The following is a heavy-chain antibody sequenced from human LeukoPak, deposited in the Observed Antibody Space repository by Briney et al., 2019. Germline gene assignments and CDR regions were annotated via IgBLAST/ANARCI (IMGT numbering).Heavy chain of an antibody. D-gene: IGHD3-3*01. CDR2: ISAYNGNT. CDR1: GYTFTSYG. J-gene: IGHJ6*02. CDR3: ARVGKRYYDFWSGYPYYYGMDV. V-gene: IGHV1-18*01. Sequence: GASVKVSCKASGYTFTSYGISWVRQAPGQGLEWMGWISAYNGNTNYAQKLQGRVTMTTDTSTSTAYMELRSLRSEDTAVYYCARVGKRYYDFWSGYPYYYGMDVWGQGTTVTVSS.